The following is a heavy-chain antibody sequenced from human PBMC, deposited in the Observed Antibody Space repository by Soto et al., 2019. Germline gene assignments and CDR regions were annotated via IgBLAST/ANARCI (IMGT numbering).Heavy chain of an antibody. V-gene: IGHV1-18*01. CDR3: ARDPYLGDHQY. D-gene: IGHD7-27*01. CDR1: GYTFTTYG. Sequence: QVQLVQSGGEVKKPGASVKVSCKTSGYTFTTYGISWVRQAPGQGLEWVGWISAYSGKTHYAQKVQGKVTMTTDTSTNTAYLELRSLRSDDTAVYYCARDPYLGDHQYWGQGTLVTVSP. CDR2: ISAYSGKT. J-gene: IGHJ4*02.